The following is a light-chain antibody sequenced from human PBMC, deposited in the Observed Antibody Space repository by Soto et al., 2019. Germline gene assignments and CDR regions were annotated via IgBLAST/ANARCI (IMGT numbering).Light chain of an antibody. V-gene: IGLV1-40*01. Sequence: QSVLTQPPSVSGAPGQRVTLSCTGSSTNLGADYVVHWYQQLPGTAPRLLIYGSINRPSGVPDRFSGSKSGNTASLAITGLRAEDEADYYCQSYASSLSGVVFGGGTKLTVL. CDR2: GSI. CDR1: STNLGADYV. J-gene: IGLJ3*02. CDR3: QSYASSLSGVV.